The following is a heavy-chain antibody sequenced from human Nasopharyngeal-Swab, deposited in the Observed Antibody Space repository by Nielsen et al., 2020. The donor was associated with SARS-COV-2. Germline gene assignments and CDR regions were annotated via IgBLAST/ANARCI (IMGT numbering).Heavy chain of an antibody. J-gene: IGHJ4*02. CDR1: GFIFSASA. CDR2: IGDKDHNYAT. CDR3: TTDFCFDY. Sequence: GESLKISCAASGFIFSASAMHWVRQAPGKGLEWLGRIGDKDHNYATTYGASVKGRFTISRDDSKNTAFLQMDSLKTEDTALYYCTTDFCFDYWGQGTLVTVSS. V-gene: IGHV3-73*01.